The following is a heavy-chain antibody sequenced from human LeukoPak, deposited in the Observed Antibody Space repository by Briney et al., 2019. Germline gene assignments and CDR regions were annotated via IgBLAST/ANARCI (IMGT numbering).Heavy chain of an antibody. D-gene: IGHD1-26*01. V-gene: IGHV3-30*18. CDR3: AKPSGSGVDY. J-gene: IGHJ4*02. CDR2: ISYDGYHT. CDR1: GFTFSSYG. Sequence: GGSLRLSCAASGFTFSSYGMHWVRQAPGKGLEWVAVISYDGYHTYYADSVKGRFTITRDNSKNTLYLQMNSLRLEDMAVYYCAKPSGSGVDYWGRGTRVTVSS.